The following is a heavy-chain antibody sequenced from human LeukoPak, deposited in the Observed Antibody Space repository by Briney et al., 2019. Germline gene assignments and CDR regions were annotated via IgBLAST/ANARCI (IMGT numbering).Heavy chain of an antibody. D-gene: IGHD1-7*01. J-gene: IGHJ4*02. V-gene: IGHV4-34*01. Sequence: SETLSLTCAVYGGSFSGYYWSWIRQPPGKGLEWIGEINHSGSTNYNPSLKSRVTISVDTSKNQFSLKLRSVTAADTAVYYCATFLITGSTVFDYWGQGTLVTVSS. CDR3: ATFLITGSTVFDY. CDR2: INHSGST. CDR1: GGSFSGYY.